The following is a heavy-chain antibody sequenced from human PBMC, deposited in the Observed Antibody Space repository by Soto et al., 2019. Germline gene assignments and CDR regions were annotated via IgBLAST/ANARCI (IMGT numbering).Heavy chain of an antibody. D-gene: IGHD6-19*01. CDR3: ARGPSGWFGYDY. V-gene: IGHV3-74*01. CDR1: GFTFSSSW. CDR2: INSGATTT. Sequence: GGSLRLSCAASGFTFSSSWMHWVRQGPVKGLVCVSRINSGATTTNYADSVKGRFTISRDNAKNTLYLQMDSLTAEVTAVYYCARGPSGWFGYDYWGQGTLVTVSS. J-gene: IGHJ4*02.